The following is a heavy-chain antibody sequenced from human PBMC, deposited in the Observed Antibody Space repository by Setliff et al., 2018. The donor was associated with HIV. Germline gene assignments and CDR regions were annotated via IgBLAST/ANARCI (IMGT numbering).Heavy chain of an antibody. J-gene: IGHJ4*02. CDR2: IYYSETT. Sequence: PSETLSLTCTVSGGSISSGGYYWSWIRQHPGKGLEWIGYIYYSETTYYNPSLKSRVTISVDKSKNHFSLKLTSVTAADTALYYCARDVMEYFGNYFDYWGQGALVTVSS. V-gene: IGHV4-31*03. CDR1: GGSISSGGYY. D-gene: IGHD3-3*01. CDR3: ARDVMEYFGNYFDY.